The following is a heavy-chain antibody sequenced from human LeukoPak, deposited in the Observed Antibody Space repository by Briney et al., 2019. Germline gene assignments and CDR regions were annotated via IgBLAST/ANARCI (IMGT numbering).Heavy chain of an antibody. Sequence: PGGSLRLSCAASGFTFSSYSMNWVRQAPGKGLEWVSYISSSSSTIYYADSVKGRFTISRDNAKNSLYLQMNSLRAEDTAVYYCARDPRLGARSYNWFDPWGQGTLVTVSS. D-gene: IGHD1-26*01. J-gene: IGHJ5*02. CDR1: GFTFSSYS. CDR2: ISSSSSTI. V-gene: IGHV3-48*01. CDR3: ARDPRLGARSYNWFDP.